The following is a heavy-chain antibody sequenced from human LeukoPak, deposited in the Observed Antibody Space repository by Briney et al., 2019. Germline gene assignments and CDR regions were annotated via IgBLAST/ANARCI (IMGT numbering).Heavy chain of an antibody. J-gene: IGHJ4*02. CDR3: ASRGGSGKYDFDF. CDR1: GYTFAGYF. D-gene: IGHD3-10*01. V-gene: IGHV1-2*02. Sequence: GSVKVSCKASGYTFAGYFMHWVRPAPGRGLEWMGWINPNSGDTNNAQKFQGRVTMTRDTSISTAYMELSSLRYDDTAVYYCASRGGSGKYDFDFWGQGTLVPVSS. CDR2: INPNSGDT.